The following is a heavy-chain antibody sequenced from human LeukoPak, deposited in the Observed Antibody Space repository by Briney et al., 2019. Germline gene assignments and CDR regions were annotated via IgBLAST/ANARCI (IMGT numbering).Heavy chain of an antibody. Sequence: ASVKVSCKASGYTFTGYYMHWVRQAPGQGLEWMGWINLNSGGTNYAQKFQGRVTMTRDTSISTAYMELSRLRSDDTAVYYCARGAYYYGPGSLDYWGQGTLVTVSS. V-gene: IGHV1-2*02. J-gene: IGHJ4*02. CDR3: ARGAYYYGPGSLDY. CDR1: GYTFTGYY. CDR2: INLNSGGT. D-gene: IGHD3-10*01.